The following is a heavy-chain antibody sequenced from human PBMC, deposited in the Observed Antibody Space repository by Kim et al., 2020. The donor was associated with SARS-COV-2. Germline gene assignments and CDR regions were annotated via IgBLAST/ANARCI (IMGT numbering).Heavy chain of an antibody. D-gene: IGHD6-6*01. Sequence: SQTLSLTCAISGDRVSSNSAAWHWIRQSPSRGLEWLGRTYYRSKWYNDYAVSVKSRITINPDTSKNQFSLQLNSVTPEDTAVYYCARVPKYSSSSGWFDPWGQGTLVTVSS. J-gene: IGHJ5*02. CDR3: ARVPKYSSSSGWFDP. CDR2: TYYRSKWYN. CDR1: GDRVSSNSAA. V-gene: IGHV6-1*01.